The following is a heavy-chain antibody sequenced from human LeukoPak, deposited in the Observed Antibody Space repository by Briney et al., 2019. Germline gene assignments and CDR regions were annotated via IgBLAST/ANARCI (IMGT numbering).Heavy chain of an antibody. Sequence: SETLSLTCAVSGGSISSGGYSWSWIRQPPGKGLEWIGYIYHSGSTYYNPSLKSRVTISVDRSKNQFSLKLSSVTAADTAVYYCARAPLRGYCSSTSCYGGFGVPSYFDYWGQGTLVTVSS. CDR3: ARAPLRGYCSSTSCYGGFGVPSYFDY. V-gene: IGHV4-30-2*01. CDR1: GGSISSGGYS. CDR2: IYHSGST. D-gene: IGHD2-2*01. J-gene: IGHJ4*02.